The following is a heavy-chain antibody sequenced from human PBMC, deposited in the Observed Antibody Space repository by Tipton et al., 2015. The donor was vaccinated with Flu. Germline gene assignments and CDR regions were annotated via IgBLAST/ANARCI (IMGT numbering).Heavy chain of an antibody. CDR2: MYYSGST. Sequence: TLSLTCTVSGGSISSGGAYWSWIRQHPGKGLEWIGCMYYSGSTYINPSLTSRVTMSVDTSKNQFSLKVNSVTAADTAIYYCARDQGFGGGLSYNYYAMDVWGQGTTVSVSS. CDR3: ARDQGFGGGLSYNYYAMDV. V-gene: IGHV4-31*03. D-gene: IGHD3-10*01. J-gene: IGHJ6*02. CDR1: GGSISSGGAY.